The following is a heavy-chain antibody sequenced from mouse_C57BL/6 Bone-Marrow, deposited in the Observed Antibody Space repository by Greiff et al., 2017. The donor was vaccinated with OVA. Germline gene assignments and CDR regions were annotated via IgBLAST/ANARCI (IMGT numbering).Heavy chain of an antibody. CDR1: GFTFSSYA. CDR2: ISDGGSYT. V-gene: IGHV5-4*01. Sequence: EVKLVESGGGLVKPGGSLKLSCAASGFTFSSYAMSWVRQTPEKRLEWVATISDGGSYTYYPDNVKGRFTISRDNAKNNLYLQMSHLKSEDTAMYDCARDAGYDVWFAYWGQGTLVTVSA. CDR3: ARDAGYDVWFAY. J-gene: IGHJ3*01. D-gene: IGHD2-2*01.